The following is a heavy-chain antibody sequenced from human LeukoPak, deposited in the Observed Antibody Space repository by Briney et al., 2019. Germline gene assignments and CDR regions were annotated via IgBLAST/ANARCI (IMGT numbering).Heavy chain of an antibody. CDR3: ARPRQGAYMDV. Sequence: GGSLRLSCTASGFTFSSYSMSWVPQAPGKGLEGLSYISTSGNNIYYADSVKGRFTISRDNAKNSLHLQMNRLRAEDTAVYYCARPRQGAYMDVWGKGTTVTVSS. J-gene: IGHJ6*03. CDR1: GFTFSSYS. CDR2: ISTSGNNI. D-gene: IGHD4/OR15-4a*01. V-gene: IGHV3-48*04.